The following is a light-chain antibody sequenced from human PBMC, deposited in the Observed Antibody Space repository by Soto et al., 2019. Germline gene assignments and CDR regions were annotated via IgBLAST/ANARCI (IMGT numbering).Light chain of an antibody. V-gene: IGKV1-12*02. Sequence: DIHMTQSASSLSASVGYTVTITCRASQGISSWSAWYQQKPVNAPKLLXYAPSSLQSGVPSRFSGSGSGTDFTLTISSLQPEDFANYYCQQSYSTPSITFGQGTRLEIK. J-gene: IGKJ5*01. CDR3: QQSYSTPSIT. CDR1: QGISSW. CDR2: APS.